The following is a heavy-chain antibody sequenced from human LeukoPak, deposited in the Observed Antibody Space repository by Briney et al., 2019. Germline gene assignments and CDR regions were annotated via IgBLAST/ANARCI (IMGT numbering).Heavy chain of an antibody. CDR2: IKQDGSEK. CDR1: GFTFSDYY. CDR3: ARDWCSGGSCYSVN. D-gene: IGHD2-15*01. J-gene: IGHJ4*02. Sequence: GALRLSCAASGFTFSDYYMSWIRQAPGKGLEWVANIKQDGSEKYYVDSVKGRFTISRDNAKNSLYLQMNSLRAEDTAVYYCARDWCSGGSCYSVNWGQGTLVTVSS. V-gene: IGHV3-7*03.